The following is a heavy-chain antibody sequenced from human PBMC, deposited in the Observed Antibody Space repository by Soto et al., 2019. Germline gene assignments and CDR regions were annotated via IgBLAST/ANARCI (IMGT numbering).Heavy chain of an antibody. J-gene: IGHJ4*02. D-gene: IGHD1-26*01. CDR3: AKGGGGSYLYFDY. Sequence: QVQLVESGGGVVQPGRSLRLACAASGFTFSSYGMHWVRQAPGKGLEWVALMSYDGSKKYYADSVKGLFTISRDKSKNTLYLQMNSLRAEDTAVYYCAKGGGGSYLYFDYWGQGTLVTVSS. CDR2: MSYDGSKK. V-gene: IGHV3-30*18. CDR1: GFTFSSYG.